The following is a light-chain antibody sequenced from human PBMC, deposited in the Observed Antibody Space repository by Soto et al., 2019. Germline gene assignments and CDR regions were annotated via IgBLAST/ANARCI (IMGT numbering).Light chain of an antibody. CDR2: DVS. CDR1: SSDVGGYNY. J-gene: IGLJ1*01. Sequence: SCTGTSSDVGGYNYVSWYQQHPGKAPKLMIYDVSNRPSGVSNRFSGSKSGNTASLTISGLQAEDEADYYCSSYTSSSTPPYVFGTGTKVTVL. V-gene: IGLV2-14*04. CDR3: SSYTSSSTPPYV.